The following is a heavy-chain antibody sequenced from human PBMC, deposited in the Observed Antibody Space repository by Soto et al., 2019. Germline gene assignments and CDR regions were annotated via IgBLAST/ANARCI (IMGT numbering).Heavy chain of an antibody. D-gene: IGHD2-21*01. CDR1: GGTFSSYA. J-gene: IGHJ4*02. CDR2: IIPIFGTA. V-gene: IGHV1-69*01. CDR3: AAPGEVVLADRYYFDY. Sequence: QVQLVQSGAEVKKPGSSVKVSCKASGGTFSSYAISWVRQAPGQGLEWMGGIIPIFGTANYAQKFQGRVTITADESTSTGYMELSSLRSEDTAVYYCAAPGEVVLADRYYFDYWGQGTLVTVSS.